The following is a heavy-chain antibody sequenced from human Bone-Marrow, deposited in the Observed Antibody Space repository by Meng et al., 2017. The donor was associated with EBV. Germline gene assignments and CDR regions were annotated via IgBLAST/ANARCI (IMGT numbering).Heavy chain of an antibody. CDR3: ARLDYFDY. CDR1: GYTFTSYA. J-gene: IGHJ4*02. V-gene: IGHV1-3*01. Sequence: VQCVQSGAEVKKPGASVKVSCKPSGYTFTSYAMHWVRQAPGQRLEWMGWINPGNGNTKYSQKFQGRVTITRDTSASTAYMELSSLRSEDTAVYYCARLDYFDYWGQGTLVTVSS. CDR2: INPGNGNT.